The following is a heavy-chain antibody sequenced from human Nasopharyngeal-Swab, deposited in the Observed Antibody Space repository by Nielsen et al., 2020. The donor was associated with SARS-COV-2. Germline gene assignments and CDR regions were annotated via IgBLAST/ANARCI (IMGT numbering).Heavy chain of an antibody. D-gene: IGHD3-10*01. CDR2: LSWNSGSI. V-gene: IGHV3-9*01. CDR3: AKAITMVRGVTYGMDV. Sequence: GGSLRLSCAASGFTFADYAMHWVRQAPGKGLEWVSGLSWNSGSIGYADSVKGRFTISRDNAKNSLYLQMNSLRAEDTALYYCAKAITMVRGVTYGMDVWGQGTTVTVSS. J-gene: IGHJ6*02. CDR1: GFTFADYA.